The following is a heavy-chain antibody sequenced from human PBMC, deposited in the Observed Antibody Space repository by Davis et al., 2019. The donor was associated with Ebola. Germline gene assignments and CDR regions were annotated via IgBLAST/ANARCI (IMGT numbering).Heavy chain of an antibody. J-gene: IGHJ6*04. V-gene: IGHV5-51*01. CDR2: IYTGDSDT. Sequence: GESLKISCKDSGNSFNTHWIGWVRQMPGKGLEWMGIIYTGDSDTRYSPSFRGQVTISADKSISTAYLQWSSLKASDTAMYYCARRRDGMDVWGKGTTVTVSS. CDR3: ARRRDGMDV. CDR1: GNSFNTHW.